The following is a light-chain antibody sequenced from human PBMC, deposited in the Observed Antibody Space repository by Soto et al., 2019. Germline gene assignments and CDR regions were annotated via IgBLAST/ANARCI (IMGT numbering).Light chain of an antibody. CDR3: QQYGSSPLIT. Sequence: EMVLTQSPGTLSLSPGERAAVSCRASQSVSSNYLAWFQQKPGQAPSLLIYGASNRATGIPDRFSGSASGTDFTLTISRLEPEDFAVYYCQQYGSSPLITFGQGTRLEIK. V-gene: IGKV3-20*01. J-gene: IGKJ5*01. CDR2: GAS. CDR1: QSVSSNY.